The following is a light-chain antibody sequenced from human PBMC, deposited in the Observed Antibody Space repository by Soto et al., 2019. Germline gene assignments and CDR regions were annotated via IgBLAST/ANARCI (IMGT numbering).Light chain of an antibody. CDR2: DVS. Sequence: ELVLTQSPGTLSLSPGERATLSCRVSHSVSSSYLAWYQQKPGQAPRLLIYDVSSLESGVPSRFSGSGSGTEFSLTISSLQTDDFATYFCQQFDTYPWTFGQGTKVDIK. J-gene: IGKJ1*01. CDR3: QQFDTYPWT. V-gene: IGKV3-20*01. CDR1: HSVSSSY.